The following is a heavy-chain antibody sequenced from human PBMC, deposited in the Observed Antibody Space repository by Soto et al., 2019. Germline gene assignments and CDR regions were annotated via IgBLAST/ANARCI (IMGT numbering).Heavy chain of an antibody. Sequence: SETLSLTCTVSGGSISSGGYYWSWIRQHPGKGLEWIGYIYYSGSTYYNPSLKSRVTISVDTSKNQFSLKLSSVTAADTAVYYCARVGVSSGWYRSYFDYWGQGTLVTAPQ. CDR2: IYYSGST. CDR3: ARVGVSSGWYRSYFDY. V-gene: IGHV4-31*03. J-gene: IGHJ4*02. D-gene: IGHD6-19*01. CDR1: GGSISSGGYY.